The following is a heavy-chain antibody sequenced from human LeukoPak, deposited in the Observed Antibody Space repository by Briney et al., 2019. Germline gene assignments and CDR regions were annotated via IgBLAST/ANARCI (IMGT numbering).Heavy chain of an antibody. Sequence: PGGSLRLSCAASGFTFSSYWMHWVRQAPGKGLVWVSRINSDGSSTGYADSVKGRFTISRDNAKNTLYLQMNSLRAEDTAVYYCARDAVTTSLDWFDPWGQGTLVTVSS. CDR1: GFTFSSYW. V-gene: IGHV3-74*01. CDR2: INSDGSST. D-gene: IGHD4-17*01. CDR3: ARDAVTTSLDWFDP. J-gene: IGHJ5*02.